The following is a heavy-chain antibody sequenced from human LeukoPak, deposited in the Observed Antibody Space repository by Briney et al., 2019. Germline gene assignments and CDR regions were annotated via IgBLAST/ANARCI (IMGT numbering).Heavy chain of an antibody. J-gene: IGHJ6*03. CDR1: GYTFTGYY. CDR2: INPNSGGT. CDR3: ARGVSGSYYYYYMDV. Sequence: ASVKGSCKASGYTFTGYYMHWVRQAPGQGLEWMGWINPNSGGTNYAQKFQGRVTMTRDTSISTAYMELSRLRSDDTAVYYCARGVSGSYYYYYMDVWGKGTTVTVSS. V-gene: IGHV1-2*02. D-gene: IGHD1-26*01.